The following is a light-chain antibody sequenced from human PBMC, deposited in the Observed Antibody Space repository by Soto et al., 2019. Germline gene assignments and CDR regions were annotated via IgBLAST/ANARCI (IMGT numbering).Light chain of an antibody. CDR1: SGSIASNY. Sequence: NFMLTQPHSVSESPGKTVTISCTRSSGSIASNYVQWYQQRPGSAPPTVIYEDNQRPSWVPDRFSGSIDSSSNSASLTISGLKTEDEADYYCQSDDSSNAVFGGGTQLTVL. J-gene: IGLJ7*01. V-gene: IGLV6-57*03. CDR2: EDN. CDR3: QSDDSSNAV.